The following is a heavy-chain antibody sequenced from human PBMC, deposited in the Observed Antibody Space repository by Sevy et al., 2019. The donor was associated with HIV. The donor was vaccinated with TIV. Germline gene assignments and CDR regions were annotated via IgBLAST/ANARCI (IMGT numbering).Heavy chain of an antibody. Sequence: SETLSLTCTVSGGSISSYYWNWIRQPAGKGLEWIGPIYTSGSTNYNPSLKSRVTMSVDTSKNQFSLKLSSVTAADTAVYYCARGGPPTSSGSYFDSWGQGTLVTVSS. V-gene: IGHV4-4*07. D-gene: IGHD1-26*01. J-gene: IGHJ4*02. CDR2: IYTSGST. CDR1: GGSISSYY. CDR3: ARGGPPTSSGSYFDS.